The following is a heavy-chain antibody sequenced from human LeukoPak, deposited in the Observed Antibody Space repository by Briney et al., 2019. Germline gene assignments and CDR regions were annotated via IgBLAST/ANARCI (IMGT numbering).Heavy chain of an antibody. J-gene: IGHJ4*02. CDR3: AKEPIAAAGTFDY. CDR2: ISGNGGYT. V-gene: IGHV3-23*01. D-gene: IGHD6-25*01. CDR1: GFTFSSYA. Sequence: GGSLRLSCAASGFTFSSYAMSWVRQDPGRGLEWVSAISGNGGYTWYADSMKGRFTISRDNSKNTLYLQMSSLRAEDTAVYYCAKEPIAAAGTFDYWGQGTLVTVSS.